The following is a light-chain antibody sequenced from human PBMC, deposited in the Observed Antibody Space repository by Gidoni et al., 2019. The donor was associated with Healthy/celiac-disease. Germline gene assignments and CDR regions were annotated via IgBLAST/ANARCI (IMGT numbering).Light chain of an antibody. J-gene: IGKJ5*01. CDR1: QSVSSN. CDR2: GAS. V-gene: IGKV3-15*01. CDR3: QQYNNWPLLFT. Sequence: ELVMTESTAPLSVSTGERATLTCRASQSVSSNLAWYQQKPGQAPGPLIYGASTRATGIPARFSGSGSGTEFTLTISIRQSEDVAVYYCQQYNNWPLLFTFGQGTRLEIK.